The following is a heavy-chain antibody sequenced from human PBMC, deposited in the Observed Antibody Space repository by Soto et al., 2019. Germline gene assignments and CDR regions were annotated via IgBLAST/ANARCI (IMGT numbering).Heavy chain of an antibody. Sequence: SETLSLTCTVSGGSISSSSYYWGWIRQPPGKGLEWIGSIDYSGSTYYNPSLKSRVTISVDTSKNQFSLKLSSVTAADTAVYYCARHENCSSTSCYVWGYYYYMDVWGKGTTVTVSS. D-gene: IGHD2-2*01. CDR3: ARHENCSSTSCYVWGYYYYMDV. J-gene: IGHJ6*03. CDR2: IDYSGST. CDR1: GGSISSSSYY. V-gene: IGHV4-39*01.